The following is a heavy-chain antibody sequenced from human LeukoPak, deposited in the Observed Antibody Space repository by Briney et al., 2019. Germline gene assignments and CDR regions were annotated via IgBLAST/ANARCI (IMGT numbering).Heavy chain of an antibody. J-gene: IGHJ5*02. Sequence: SETLSLTCTVSGGSISSSSYYWGWIRQPPGKGLEWIGSIYYSGSTYYNPSLKSRVTISVDTSKNQFSLKLSSVTAADTAVYYCVVDSSGYWGWFDPWGQGTLVTVSS. CDR1: GGSISSSSYY. CDR3: VVDSSGYWGWFDP. CDR2: IYYSGST. V-gene: IGHV4-39*01. D-gene: IGHD3-22*01.